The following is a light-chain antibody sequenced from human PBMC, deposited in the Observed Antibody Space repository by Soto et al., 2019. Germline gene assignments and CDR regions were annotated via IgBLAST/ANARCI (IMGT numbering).Light chain of an antibody. CDR1: QSVSSSY. Sequence: EIVLTQSPGTLSLSPGERATLSCRTSQSVSSSYLAWYQQQPGQAPRLLIYDAYTRATGVGARFTGSGSATDFSLTITSLEPEDFAVYYCQQRGKWPSTFGPGTKVEMK. J-gene: IGKJ2*02. CDR3: QQRGKWPST. V-gene: IGKV3D-20*02. CDR2: DAY.